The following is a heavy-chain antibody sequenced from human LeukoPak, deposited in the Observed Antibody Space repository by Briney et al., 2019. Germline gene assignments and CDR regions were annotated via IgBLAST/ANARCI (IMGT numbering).Heavy chain of an antibody. Sequence: GGTLRLSCAASGFTFSNHGMNWVRQAPGKGLEWLSGVSPPGGGTYYADSVKGRFTISRDDSKNTLSLQMNSLRVEATAVYYCARDLAWGAFDYWGQGTLVTVSS. J-gene: IGHJ4*02. V-gene: IGHV3-23*01. D-gene: IGHD7-27*01. CDR1: GFTFSNHG. CDR2: VSPPGGGT. CDR3: ARDLAWGAFDY.